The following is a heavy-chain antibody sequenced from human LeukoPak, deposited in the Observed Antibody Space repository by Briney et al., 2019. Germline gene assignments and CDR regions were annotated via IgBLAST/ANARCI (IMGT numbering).Heavy chain of an antibody. V-gene: IGHV3-23*01. D-gene: IGHD2-8*02. CDR1: GFTFSSYA. CDR2: ISGSGGTT. Sequence: GGSLRLSCAASGFTFSSYAMSWVRQAPGKGLEWVSTISGSGGTTYYADSVKGRFTVSRDNAKNSLYLQMNSLRAEDTAVYYCARHYCTGSRCSSGAFDYWGQGTLVTVSS. CDR3: ARHYCTGSRCSSGAFDY. J-gene: IGHJ4*02.